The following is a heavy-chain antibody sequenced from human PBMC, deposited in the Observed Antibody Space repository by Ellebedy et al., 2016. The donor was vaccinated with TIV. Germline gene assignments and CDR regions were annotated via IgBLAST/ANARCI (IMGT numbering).Heavy chain of an antibody. CDR3: QSGSHGFDY. J-gene: IGHJ4*02. CDR2: ISGSGGST. Sequence: PGGSLRLSCAASGFTFSSYAMSWVRQAPGKGLEWVSAISGSGGSTYYADSVKGRFAISRDKSKNTLYLQMNSLRAEDTAVYYCQSGSHGFDYWGQGTLVTASP. D-gene: IGHD1-26*01. V-gene: IGHV3-23*01. CDR1: GFTFSSYA.